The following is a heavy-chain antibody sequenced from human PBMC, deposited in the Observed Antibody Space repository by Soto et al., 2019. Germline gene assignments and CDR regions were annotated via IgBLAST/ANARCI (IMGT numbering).Heavy chain of an antibody. V-gene: IGHV3-48*02. CDR1: GFTFSSYS. CDR3: ARGHLFNYYGSGPKPLVNAFDI. CDR2: ISSSSSTI. Sequence: GGSLRLSCAASGFTFSSYSMNWVRQAPGKGLEWVSYISSSSSTIYYADSVKGRFTISRDNAKNSLYLQMNSLRDEDTAVYYCARGHLFNYYGSGPKPLVNAFDIWGQGTMVTVSS. D-gene: IGHD3-10*01. J-gene: IGHJ3*02.